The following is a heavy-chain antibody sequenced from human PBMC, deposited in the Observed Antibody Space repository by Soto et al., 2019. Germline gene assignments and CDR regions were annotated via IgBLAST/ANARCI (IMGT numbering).Heavy chain of an antibody. D-gene: IGHD3-10*01. CDR2: IWYDGSNK. CDR1: GFTFSSYG. J-gene: IGHJ6*02. Sequence: QPGGSLRLSCAASGFTFSSYGMHWVRQAPGKGLEWVAVIWYDGSNKYYADSVKGRFTISRDNSKNTLYLQMNSLRAEDTAVYYCARASLWFGELHPGGYYYGMDVWGQGTTVTVSS. CDR3: ARASLWFGELHPGGYYYGMDV. V-gene: IGHV3-33*01.